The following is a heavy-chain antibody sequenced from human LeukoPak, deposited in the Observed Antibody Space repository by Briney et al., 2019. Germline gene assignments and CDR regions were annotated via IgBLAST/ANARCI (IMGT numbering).Heavy chain of an antibody. Sequence: NTSETLSLTCTVSGYSISSGYYWGWIRQPPGQGLEWIGSIYHSGSTYYNPSLKSRVTISVDTSKNQFSLKLSSVTAADTAVYYCARAYYYGSGSYGLDYWGQGTLVTVSS. D-gene: IGHD3-10*01. J-gene: IGHJ4*02. CDR2: IYHSGST. V-gene: IGHV4-38-2*02. CDR3: ARAYYYGSGSYGLDY. CDR1: GYSISSGYY.